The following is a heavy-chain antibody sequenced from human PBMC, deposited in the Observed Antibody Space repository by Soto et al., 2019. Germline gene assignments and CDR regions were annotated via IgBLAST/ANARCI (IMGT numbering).Heavy chain of an antibody. V-gene: IGHV1-69*13. CDR3: ARSPLGYYYDSSGHPSWFDP. CDR2: IIPIFGTA. CDR1: GGTFSSYA. Sequence: ASVKVSCKASGGTFSSYAISWVRQAPGQGLEWMGGIIPIFGTANYAQKFQGRVTITADESTSTAYMELSSLRSEDTAVYYCARSPLGYYYDSSGHPSWFDPWGQGTLVTVSS. D-gene: IGHD3-22*01. J-gene: IGHJ5*02.